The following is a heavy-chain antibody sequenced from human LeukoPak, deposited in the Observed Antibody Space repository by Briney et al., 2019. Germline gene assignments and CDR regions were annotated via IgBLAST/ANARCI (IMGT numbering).Heavy chain of an antibody. V-gene: IGHV4-34*01. CDR2: INHSGST. Sequence: PSETLSLTCAVYGGSFSGYYWSWIRQPPGKGLEWIGEINHSGSTNYNPSLKSRVTISVDTSKNQFSLKLSSVTAADTAVYYCARGSRHITIFGVARLYYFDYWGQGTLVTVSS. J-gene: IGHJ4*02. D-gene: IGHD3-3*01. CDR1: GGSFSGYY. CDR3: ARGSRHITIFGVARLYYFDY.